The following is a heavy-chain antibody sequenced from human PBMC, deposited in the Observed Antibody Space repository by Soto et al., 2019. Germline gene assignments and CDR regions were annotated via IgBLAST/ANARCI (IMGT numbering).Heavy chain of an antibody. CDR2: IYYTGRT. CDR1: GGSISSDYYY. CDR3: DAVRANYFDY. V-gene: IGHV4-30-4*01. Sequence: HVQLQESGPGLVKPSQTLALTCTVSGGSISSDYYYWSWIRQPPGNGLEWLAFIYYTGRTYYDPSLKIRRRLSSDNSRNQFSLSLRSVTAADTAVYYCDAVRANYFDYWGQGTLVNVTS. J-gene: IGHJ4*02.